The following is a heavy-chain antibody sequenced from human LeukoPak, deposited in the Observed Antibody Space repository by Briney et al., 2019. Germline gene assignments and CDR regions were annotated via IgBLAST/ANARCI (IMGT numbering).Heavy chain of an antibody. J-gene: IGHJ4*02. V-gene: IGHV4-34*01. CDR1: SGSFSGYY. CDR2: INHSGST. D-gene: IGHD3-9*01. CDR3: ARGLPIEPDVLAGYYYFDS. Sequence: SETLSLTCAVYSGSFSGYYWTWIRQPPGKGLEWIGEINHSGSTNYKSSLKSRVTISVDTSKNQFALKLSSVTAADTAVYYCARGLPIEPDVLAGYYYFDSWGQGTLVTVSS.